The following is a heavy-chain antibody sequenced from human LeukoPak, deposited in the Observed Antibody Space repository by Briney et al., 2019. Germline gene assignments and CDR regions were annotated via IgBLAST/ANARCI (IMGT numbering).Heavy chain of an antibody. Sequence: GGSLRLSCAASGFTFSSYAMSWVRQAPGKGLEWVSAIISSGGYTYYADSVKGRFTLSRDNSKNTLSLQMDSLRAEDTAVYYCVKPRGIYLDFDYWGQGTLVTVSS. D-gene: IGHD1-26*01. V-gene: IGHV3-23*01. J-gene: IGHJ4*02. CDR1: GFTFSSYA. CDR2: IISSGGYT. CDR3: VKPRGIYLDFDY.